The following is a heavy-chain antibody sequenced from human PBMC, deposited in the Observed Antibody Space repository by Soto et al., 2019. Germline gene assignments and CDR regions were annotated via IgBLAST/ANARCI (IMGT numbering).Heavy chain of an antibody. CDR1: GGTYSSYA. J-gene: IGHJ6*02. V-gene: IGHV1-69*13. CDR2: IIPIFGTA. CDR3: ARDTPCRICDFWSGTGYYYYGMDV. Sequence: GASVKVSCKASGGTYSSYAISWVRQAPRQGLEWMGGIIPIFGTANYAQKFQGRVTITADESTSTAYMELRSLRSDDTAVYYCARDTPCRICDFWSGTGYYYYGMDVWGQGTTVTVSS. D-gene: IGHD3-3*01.